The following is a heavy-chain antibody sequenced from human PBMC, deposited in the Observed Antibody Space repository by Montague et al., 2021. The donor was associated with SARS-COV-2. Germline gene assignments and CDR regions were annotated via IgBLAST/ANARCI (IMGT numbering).Heavy chain of an antibody. CDR3: ARVAGGYYRVSSDYFDY. Sequence: SETLSLTCAVYGVSFSGYFWSWLRQPPGKGLEWIGQINQSGSTNSNPSLMSRVTISVDTSKKQFSLNLSSLTAADTAVYYCARVAGGYYRVSSDYFDYWGQGTVVTVSS. V-gene: IGHV4-34*01. CDR2: INQSGST. D-gene: IGHD3-22*01. J-gene: IGHJ4*02. CDR1: GVSFSGYF.